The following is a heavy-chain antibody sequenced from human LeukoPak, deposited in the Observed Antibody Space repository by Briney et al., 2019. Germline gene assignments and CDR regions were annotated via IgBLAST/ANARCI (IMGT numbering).Heavy chain of an antibody. CDR2: TYYSGST. CDR3: ARGSPRPY. CDR1: GASVSSSDYY. Sequence: PSETLSLTCTVSGASVSSSDYYWAWIRQPPGKGLEWIGYTYYSGSTNYNPSLKSRVTISVDTSKNQFSLKLSSVTAADTAVYYCARGSPRPYWGQGTLVTVSS. V-gene: IGHV4-61*08. J-gene: IGHJ4*02.